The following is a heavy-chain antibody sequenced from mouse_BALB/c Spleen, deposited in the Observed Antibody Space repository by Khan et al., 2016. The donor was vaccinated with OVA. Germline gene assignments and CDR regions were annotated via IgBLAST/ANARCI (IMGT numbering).Heavy chain of an antibody. V-gene: IGHV14-3*02. D-gene: IGHD2-3*01. Sequence: VQLKESGAELVKPGASVKLSCTASGFNIKDTYMHWVKQRPEQGLEWIGRIDPANGNTQYDPKFQGKATITADTSSNTAYLQLSRLTSEDTAVFYCALRGDIYDTYYGYAMDYWGQGTSGTVSS. CDR1: GFNIKDTY. CDR2: IDPANGNT. CDR3: ALRGDIYDTYYGYAMDY. J-gene: IGHJ4*01.